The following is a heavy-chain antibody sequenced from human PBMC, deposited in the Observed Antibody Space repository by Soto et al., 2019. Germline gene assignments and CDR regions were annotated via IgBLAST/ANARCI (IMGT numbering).Heavy chain of an antibody. D-gene: IGHD5-12*01. CDR1: GGSISIYY. J-gene: IGHJ4*02. V-gene: IGHV4-59*12. CDR3: ARDGYNREIDQ. CDR2: IYYNEKT. Sequence: SETLSLTCTVSGGSISIYYWTWIRQPPGKGLEWIGHIYYNEKTNYNPSLKNRVTISVDTSKNQFSLKLSSVTAADTAVYYCARDGYNREIDQWGQGTLVTVSS.